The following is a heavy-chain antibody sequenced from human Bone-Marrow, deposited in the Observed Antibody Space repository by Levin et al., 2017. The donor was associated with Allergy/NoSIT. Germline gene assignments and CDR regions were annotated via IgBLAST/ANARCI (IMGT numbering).Heavy chain of an antibody. Sequence: VKVSCKASGYTFNIYSINWVRQAPGQGLEWMGWISAYNGNTHYAQKFQGRVTMTTDTSTRTAYMDLRSLRSDDTAIYYCARKLDPYYYYSMDVWGQGTTVTVSS. V-gene: IGHV1-18*01. CDR1: GYTFNIYS. CDR3: ARKLDPYYYYSMDV. CDR2: ISAYNGNT. D-gene: IGHD1-1*01. J-gene: IGHJ6*02.